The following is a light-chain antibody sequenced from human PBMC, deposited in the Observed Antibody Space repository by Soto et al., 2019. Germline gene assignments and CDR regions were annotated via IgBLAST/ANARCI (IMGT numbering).Light chain of an antibody. J-gene: IGLJ2*01. CDR2: DDR. V-gene: IGLV3-21*02. CDR1: NIGSKS. CDR3: QVWDSSSDVV. Sequence: SSELTQPPSVSVAPGQTARITCGGNNIGSKSVHWYQQKPGQAPVLVVYDDRDRPSGIPERFSGSNSGNTATLTISRVEAGDEADYYCQVWDSSSDVVFGGGTQLTVL.